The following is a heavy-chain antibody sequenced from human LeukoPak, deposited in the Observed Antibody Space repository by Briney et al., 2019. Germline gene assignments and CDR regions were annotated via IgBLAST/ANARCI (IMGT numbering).Heavy chain of an antibody. CDR1: GGSFSGYY. Sequence: SETLSLTCAVYGGSFSGYYWSWIRQPPGKGLEWIGEINHSGSTNYNPSLKSRVTISVDTSKNQFSLKLSSVTAADTAVYYCARAPGCSRIDYWGQGTLVTVSS. CDR2: INHSGST. V-gene: IGHV4-34*01. J-gene: IGHJ4*02. D-gene: IGHD6-13*01. CDR3: ARAPGCSRIDY.